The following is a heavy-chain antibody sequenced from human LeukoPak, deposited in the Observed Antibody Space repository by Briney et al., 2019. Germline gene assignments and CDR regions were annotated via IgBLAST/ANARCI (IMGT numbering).Heavy chain of an antibody. CDR3: AKTRGYSGYYFDY. D-gene: IGHD5-12*01. J-gene: IGHJ4*02. Sequence: GGSLRLSCAASGFTLSSYAMHWVRQAPGKGLEWVAVISYDGSNKYYADSVKGRFTISRDNSKNTLYLQMNSLRAEDTAVYYCAKTRGYSGYYFDYWGQGTLVTVSS. V-gene: IGHV3-30-3*02. CDR1: GFTLSSYA. CDR2: ISYDGSNK.